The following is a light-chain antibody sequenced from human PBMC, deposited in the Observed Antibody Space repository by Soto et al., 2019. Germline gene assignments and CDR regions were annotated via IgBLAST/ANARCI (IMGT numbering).Light chain of an antibody. V-gene: IGLV3-21*02. J-gene: IGLJ1*01. CDR2: DDS. Sequence: SYELTQPPSVSVAPGQTARIPCGGDNIGSIAVHWYQQKPGRAPVLVVYDDSDRPSGIPERFSGSNSGNTATLTISRVEVGDEADYYCQVWDGSSDHYVFGTGTKVTV. CDR1: NIGSIA. CDR3: QVWDGSSDHYV.